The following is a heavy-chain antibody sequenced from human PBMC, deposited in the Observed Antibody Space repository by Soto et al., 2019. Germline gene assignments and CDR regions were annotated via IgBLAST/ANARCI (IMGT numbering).Heavy chain of an antibody. D-gene: IGHD1-7*01. CDR1: GFTFSSYQ. CDR3: AKNQERELPRVIDF. J-gene: IGHJ4*02. Sequence: GGSLRLSCAASGFTFSSYQMNWVRQAPGGGLEWVSSMSGSSSTTYYADSVRGRFTISRDRSKNTLYLQMSSLRAEDTALYYCAKNQERELPRVIDFWGQGTLVTVSS. CDR2: MSGSSSTT. V-gene: IGHV3-23*01.